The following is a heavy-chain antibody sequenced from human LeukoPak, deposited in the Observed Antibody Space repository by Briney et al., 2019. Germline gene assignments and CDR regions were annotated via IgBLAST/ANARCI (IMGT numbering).Heavy chain of an antibody. J-gene: IGHJ4*02. CDR3: ARDADDSSGYSNFDY. D-gene: IGHD3-22*01. CDR1: GYTFTGYY. CDR2: INPSGGST. Sequence: GASVKVSCKTSGYTFTGYYMHWVRQAPGQGLEWMGIINPSGGSTSYAQKFQGRVTMTRDTSTSTVYMELRSLRSEDTAVYYCARDADDSSGYSNFDYWGQGTLVTVSS. V-gene: IGHV1-46*01.